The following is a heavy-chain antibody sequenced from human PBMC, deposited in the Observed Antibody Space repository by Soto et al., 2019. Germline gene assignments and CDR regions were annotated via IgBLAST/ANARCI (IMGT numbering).Heavy chain of an antibody. CDR2: ISGSGGST. Sequence: GGSLRLSCAASGFTFSSYAMSWVRQAPGKGLEWVSAISGSGGSTYYADSVKGRFTISRDNSKNTLYLQMNSLRAEDTAVYYCAKDDRGYDFWSGYYTTNYNWFDPWGQGTLVTAPQ. V-gene: IGHV3-23*01. CDR1: GFTFSSYA. D-gene: IGHD3-3*01. CDR3: AKDDRGYDFWSGYYTTNYNWFDP. J-gene: IGHJ5*02.